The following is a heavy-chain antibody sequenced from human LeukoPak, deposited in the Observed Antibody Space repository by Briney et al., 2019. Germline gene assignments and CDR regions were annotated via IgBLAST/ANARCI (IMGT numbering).Heavy chain of an antibody. CDR3: ATGWYYYDSSGYYYGYDAFNI. J-gene: IGHJ3*02. Sequence: GGSLRLSCAASGFTFDDYAMHWVRPAPGKGLEWVSLISWDGGSPYYADSVKGRFTISRDNSKNSLYLQMNSLRAEDTALYYCATGWYYYDSSGYYYGYDAFNIWGQGTMVTVSS. CDR1: GFTFDDYA. V-gene: IGHV3-43D*03. CDR2: ISWDGGSP. D-gene: IGHD3-22*01.